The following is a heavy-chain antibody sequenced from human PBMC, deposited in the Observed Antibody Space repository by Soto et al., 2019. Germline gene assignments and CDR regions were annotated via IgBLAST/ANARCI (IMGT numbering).Heavy chain of an antibody. J-gene: IGHJ4*02. V-gene: IGHV1-69*01. CDR2: IIPIFGTT. CDR3: ARSLGKTYSNYVGCSDY. D-gene: IGHD4-4*01. Sequence: QVQLVQSGAEVKEPGSSVKVSCKASGDTFSNYATTWVRQAPGQGLEWMGAIIPIFGTTNYAQKFQGRVTITADESTSTAYMELSSLRSDDTAVYYCARSLGKTYSNYVGCSDYWGQGTLVTVSS. CDR1: GDTFSNYA.